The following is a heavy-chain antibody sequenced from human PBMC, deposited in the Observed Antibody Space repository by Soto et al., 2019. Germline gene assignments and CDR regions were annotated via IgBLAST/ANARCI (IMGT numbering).Heavy chain of an antibody. Sequence: PGGSLRLSCAASGLTFSNYWMNWARQAPGKGLEWVAKINPDGSDKHYIDSVKGRFTISRDNAQNSMSLQVNSLRAEDTAVYYCLGGSNNDTPCGQGTLVTVSS. V-gene: IGHV3-7*03. CDR1: GLTFSNYW. J-gene: IGHJ5*02. D-gene: IGHD3-16*01. CDR3: LGGSNNDTP. CDR2: INPDGSDK.